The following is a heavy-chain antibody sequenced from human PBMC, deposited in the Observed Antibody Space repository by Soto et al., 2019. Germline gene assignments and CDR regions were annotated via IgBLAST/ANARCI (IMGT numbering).Heavy chain of an antibody. Sequence: SETLSLTCTVSGGSISSGGYYWSWIRQHPGKGLEWIGYIYYSGSTYYNPSLKSRVTISVDTSKNQFSLKLSSVTAADTAVYYCARAVYVGEQLAPLINYWGQGTLVTVSS. J-gene: IGHJ4*02. D-gene: IGHD6-6*01. CDR2: IYYSGST. V-gene: IGHV4-31*03. CDR3: ARAVYVGEQLAPLINY. CDR1: GGSISSGGYY.